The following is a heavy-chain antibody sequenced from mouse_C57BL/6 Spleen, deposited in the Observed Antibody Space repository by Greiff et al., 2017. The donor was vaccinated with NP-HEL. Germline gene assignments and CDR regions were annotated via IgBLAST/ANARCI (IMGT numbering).Heavy chain of an antibody. CDR3: ARGDYDGY. Sequence: VQLKESGPELVKPGASVKISCKASGYAFSSSWMNWVKQRPGKGLEWIGRIYPGDGDTNYNGKFKGKATLTADKSLSTAYMQLSSLTSEDSAVYFCARGDYDGYWGQGTTLTVSS. J-gene: IGHJ2*01. CDR1: GYAFSSSW. D-gene: IGHD2-4*01. V-gene: IGHV1-82*01. CDR2: IYPGDGDT.